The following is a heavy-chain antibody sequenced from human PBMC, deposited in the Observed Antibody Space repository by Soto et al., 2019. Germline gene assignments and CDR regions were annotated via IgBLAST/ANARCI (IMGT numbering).Heavy chain of an antibody. Sequence: ASVKVSCKASGGTFSSYAISWVRQAPGQGLEWMGGIIPILGIANYAQKFQGRVTITADKSTSTAYMELSSLRSEDTAVYDCAREERGAARPGGYYFDYWGQGTLVTVSS. J-gene: IGHJ4*02. CDR2: IIPILGIA. V-gene: IGHV1-69*10. CDR3: AREERGAARPGGYYFDY. D-gene: IGHD6-6*01. CDR1: GGTFSSYA.